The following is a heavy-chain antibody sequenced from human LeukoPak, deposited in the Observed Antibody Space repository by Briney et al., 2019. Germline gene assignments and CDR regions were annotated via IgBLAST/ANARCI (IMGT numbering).Heavy chain of an antibody. V-gene: IGHV4-59*01. J-gene: IGHJ3*02. CDR2: ISYSGST. CDR1: SDSLSTYY. D-gene: IGHD3-10*01. Sequence: KTSETLSLTCTVSSDSLSTYYWSWIRQPPGKGLEWIGYISYSGSTNYNPSLKSPVTISLDTSKNQFSLKLSSVTAADTAVYYCARSWSWPDAFDIWGRGTMVTVSS. CDR3: ARSWSWPDAFDI.